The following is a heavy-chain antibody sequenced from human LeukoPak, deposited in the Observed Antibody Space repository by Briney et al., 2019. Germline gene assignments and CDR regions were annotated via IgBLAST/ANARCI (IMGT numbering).Heavy chain of an antibody. CDR1: GFTFSGYG. D-gene: IGHD4-23*01. Sequence: GGSLRLSCAAPGFTFSGYGMHWVRQAPGKGLEWVAVIWYDGSNKYYADSVKGRFTISRDNSKNTLYLQMNSLRAEDTAVYYCAREERAYGGNSFDYWGQGSLVTVSS. CDR3: AREERAYGGNSFDY. V-gene: IGHV3-33*01. CDR2: IWYDGSNK. J-gene: IGHJ4*02.